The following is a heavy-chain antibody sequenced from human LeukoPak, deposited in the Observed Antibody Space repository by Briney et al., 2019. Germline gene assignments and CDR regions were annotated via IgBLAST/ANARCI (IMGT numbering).Heavy chain of an antibody. J-gene: IGHJ4*02. D-gene: IGHD1-26*01. V-gene: IGHV3-74*01. Sequence: GGSLRLSCAASGFTFDSYLMHWVRHAPGKGLVWVSHINTDGSNTNCADSVKGRVTISRDNAKNTLYLQMHRLRAEHKAVYYCGRGYSGSWAYWGQGTLVTVSP. CDR2: INTDGSNT. CDR1: GFTFDSYL. CDR3: GRGYSGSWAY.